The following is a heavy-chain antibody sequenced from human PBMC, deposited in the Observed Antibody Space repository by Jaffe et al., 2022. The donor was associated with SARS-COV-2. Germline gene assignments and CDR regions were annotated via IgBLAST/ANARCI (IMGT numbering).Heavy chain of an antibody. CDR1: GFTFSNAW. CDR2: IKSKTDGGTT. D-gene: IGHD3-9*01. CDR3: TTALRYFDWFNPIDY. J-gene: IGHJ4*02. Sequence: EVQLVESGGGLVKPGGSLRLSCAASGFTFSNAWMSWVRQAPGKGLEWVGRIKSKTDGGTTDYAAPVKGRFTISRDDSKNTLYLQMNSLKTEDTAVYYCTTALRYFDWFNPIDYWGQGTLVTVSS. V-gene: IGHV3-15*01.